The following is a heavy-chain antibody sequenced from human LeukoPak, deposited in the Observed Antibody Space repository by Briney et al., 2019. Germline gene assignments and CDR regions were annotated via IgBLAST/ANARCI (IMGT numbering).Heavy chain of an antibody. D-gene: IGHD3-10*01. CDR1: DDFSSKFG. Sequence: SETLSLNCTVSDDFSSKFGLSWIRQPPGKGLEWIGHLFLSGATNYSPSLKSRLTMSVDRSKMHFSLRLTSVTAADTAVYFCARIDPVGYFDYWRRGMLVTVSS. CDR2: LFLSGAT. J-gene: IGHJ4*02. CDR3: ARIDPVGYFDY. V-gene: IGHV4-59*01.